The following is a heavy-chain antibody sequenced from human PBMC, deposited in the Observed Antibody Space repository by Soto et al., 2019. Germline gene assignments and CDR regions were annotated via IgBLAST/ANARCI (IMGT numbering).Heavy chain of an antibody. J-gene: IGHJ4*02. CDR1: GFTFNNYG. Sequence: GGSLRLSCSASGFTFNNYGLHWVRQSPGKGLEWVAVISYDGTNTYHGDSVKGRFTISRDNSKNTLYLQMSSLRVEDTAVYYCAKDRGPLYCSGGTCYSGPFDYWGQGALVTVSS. D-gene: IGHD2-15*01. CDR3: AKDRGPLYCSGGTCYSGPFDY. CDR2: ISYDGTNT. V-gene: IGHV3-30*18.